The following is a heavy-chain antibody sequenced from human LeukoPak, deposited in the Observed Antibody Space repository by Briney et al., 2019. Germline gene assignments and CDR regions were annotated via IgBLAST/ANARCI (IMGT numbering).Heavy chain of an antibody. Sequence: PGGSLRLSCAASGFTFSSYSMNWVRQAPGKGLEWVSSISNSSSYIYYADSVKGPFTISRDNAKNSLYLQMNSLRAEDTAVYYCAREPQLRFLEWSHGYYYYYGMDVWGQGTTVTVSS. CDR2: ISNSSSYI. V-gene: IGHV3-21*01. D-gene: IGHD3-3*01. CDR1: GFTFSSYS. J-gene: IGHJ6*02. CDR3: AREPQLRFLEWSHGYYYYYGMDV.